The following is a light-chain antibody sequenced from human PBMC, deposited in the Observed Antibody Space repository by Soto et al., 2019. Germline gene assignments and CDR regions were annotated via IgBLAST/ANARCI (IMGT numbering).Light chain of an antibody. V-gene: IGLV2-11*01. CDR1: SSDVGGYNY. Sequence: QSVLTQPRSVSGSPGQSGTISCTGTSSDVGGYNYVSWYQQHPGKAPKLTIYDVSKRPSGVPDRFSGSKSGNTASLTISGLQAEDEADYYCCSYAGSYTSLYVFGTGTKLTVL. CDR3: CSYAGSYTSLYV. CDR2: DVS. J-gene: IGLJ1*01.